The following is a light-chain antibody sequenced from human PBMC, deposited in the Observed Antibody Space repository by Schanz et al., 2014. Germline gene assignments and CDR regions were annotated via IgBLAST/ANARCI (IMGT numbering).Light chain of an antibody. CDR1: SSDVGGYDF. Sequence: QSALTQPASVSGSPGQSITISCTGTSSDVGGYDFVSWYQQHPGKAPKLMIYDVSNRPSGVSNRFSGSKSGNTASLTISGLQAEDEADYYCCSYAGLSSWVFGGGTKVTVL. CDR3: CSYAGLSSWV. V-gene: IGLV2-23*02. CDR2: DVS. J-gene: IGLJ3*02.